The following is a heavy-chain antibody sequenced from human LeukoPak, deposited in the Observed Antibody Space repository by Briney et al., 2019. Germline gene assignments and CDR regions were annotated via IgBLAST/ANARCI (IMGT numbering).Heavy chain of an antibody. D-gene: IGHD3-16*02. V-gene: IGHV4-61*02. CDR2: IYTSGST. Sequence: PSQTLSLTCTVSGGSISSGSYYWSWIRQPAGKGLEWIGRIYTSGSTNYNPSLKSRVTISVDTSKSQFSLKLSSVTAADTAVYYCARDMITFGGVIGYDYWGQGTLVTVSS. CDR3: ARDMITFGGVIGYDY. CDR1: GGSISSGSYY. J-gene: IGHJ4*02.